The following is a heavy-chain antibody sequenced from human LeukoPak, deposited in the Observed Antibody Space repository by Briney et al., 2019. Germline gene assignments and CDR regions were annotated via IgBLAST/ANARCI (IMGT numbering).Heavy chain of an antibody. D-gene: IGHD3-22*01. V-gene: IGHV3-23*01. CDR2: ISGSGGST. Sequence: GGSLRLSCAASGFTFSSYAMSWVRQAPGKGLEWVSAISGSGGSTYYADSVKGRFTISRDNSKNTLYLQMNSLRAEDTAVYYCAKPPGITMIVVVMYWYFDLWGRGTLVTVSS. CDR1: GFTFSSYA. J-gene: IGHJ2*01. CDR3: AKPPGITMIVVVMYWYFDL.